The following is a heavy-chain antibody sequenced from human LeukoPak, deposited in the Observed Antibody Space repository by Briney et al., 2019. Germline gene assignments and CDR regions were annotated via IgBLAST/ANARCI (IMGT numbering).Heavy chain of an antibody. CDR2: ISSSGSTI. V-gene: IGHV3-11*01. Sequence: PGGSLRLSCAASGFTFSYYYMSWLRQAPGKGLEWVSYISSSGSTIYYADSVKGRFTISRDNAKNSLYLQMNSLRAEDTAVYYCAREAAVAGTVFDYWGQGTLVTVSS. CDR3: AREAAVAGTVFDY. D-gene: IGHD6-19*01. J-gene: IGHJ4*02. CDR1: GFTFSYYY.